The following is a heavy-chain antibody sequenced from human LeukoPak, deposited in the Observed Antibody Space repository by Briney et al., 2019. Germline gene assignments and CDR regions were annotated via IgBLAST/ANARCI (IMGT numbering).Heavy chain of an antibody. CDR2: IYYSGST. J-gene: IGHJ6*03. V-gene: IGHV4-59*01. CDR1: GGSISSYY. D-gene: IGHD3-10*01. CDR3: ARVGLSDYYYYMDV. Sequence: SETLSLTCTVSGGSISSYYWSWIRQPPGEGLEWIGYIYYSGSTNYNPSLKSRVTISVDTSKNQFSLKLSSVTAADTAVYYCARVGLSDYYYYMDVWGKGTTVTVSS.